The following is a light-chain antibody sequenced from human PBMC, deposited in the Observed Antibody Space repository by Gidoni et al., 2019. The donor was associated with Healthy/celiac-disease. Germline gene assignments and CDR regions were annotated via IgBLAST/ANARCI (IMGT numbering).Light chain of an antibody. CDR2: GNS. CDR3: QSYDSSLSGPVV. CDR1: SSNIGAGYD. V-gene: IGLV1-40*01. J-gene: IGLJ2*01. Sequence: QSVLPQPPSVSGAPAQRVTISCTWSSSNIGAGYDVHWYQQLPGTAPKLLIYGNSNRPSVVPDRFSGSKSGTSASLAITGLQAEDEADYYCQSYDSSLSGPVVVGGGTKLTVL.